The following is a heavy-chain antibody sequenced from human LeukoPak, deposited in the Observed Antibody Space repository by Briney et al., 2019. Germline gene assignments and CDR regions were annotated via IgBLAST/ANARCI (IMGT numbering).Heavy chain of an antibody. CDR3: ARGYCSSTSCHTDFDY. J-gene: IGHJ4*02. D-gene: IGHD2-2*01. Sequence: GASVKVSCKASGGTFSSYAISWVRQAPGQGLEWMGGIIPIFGTANYAQKFRGRVTITADESTSTAYMELSSLRSEDTAVYYCARGYCSSTSCHTDFDYWGQGTLVTVSS. CDR2: IIPIFGTA. V-gene: IGHV1-69*01. CDR1: GGTFSSYA.